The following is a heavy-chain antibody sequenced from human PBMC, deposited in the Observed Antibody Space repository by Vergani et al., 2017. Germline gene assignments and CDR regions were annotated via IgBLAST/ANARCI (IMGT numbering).Heavy chain of an antibody. J-gene: IGHJ4*02. CDR1: GFTFSSYG. D-gene: IGHD6-6*01. Sequence: QVQLVESGGGVVQPGRSLRLSCAASGFTFSSYGMHWVRQAPGKGLEWVAVISYDGSSKYYVDSVKGRFTISRDNSKNTLYLQMNSLRAEDTAVYYCLRAARFFAQFEYWGQGTLVTVSS. V-gene: IGHV3-30*03. CDR3: LRAARFFAQFEY. CDR2: ISYDGSSK.